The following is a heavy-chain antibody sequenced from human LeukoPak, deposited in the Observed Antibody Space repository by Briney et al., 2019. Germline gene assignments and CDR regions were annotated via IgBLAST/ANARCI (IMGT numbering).Heavy chain of an antibody. J-gene: IGHJ4*02. CDR1: GFTFSSYA. CDR3: AKPPFGVVIMTPLDY. Sequence: GGSLRLSCAASGFTFSSYAMSWVRQAPGKGLEWVSAVSGSGGSTYYADSVKGRFTISRDNSKNTLYLQMNSLRAEDTAVYYCAKPPFGVVIMTPLDYWGQGTLVTVSS. D-gene: IGHD3-3*01. CDR2: VSGSGGST. V-gene: IGHV3-23*01.